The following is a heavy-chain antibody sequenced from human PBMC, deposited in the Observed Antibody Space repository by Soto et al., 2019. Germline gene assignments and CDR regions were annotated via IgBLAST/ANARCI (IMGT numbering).Heavy chain of an antibody. D-gene: IGHD2-2*01. CDR1: GGTFSRYS. CDR3: AREDRDRETGLVPAAIDGMDV. Sequence: QVQLVQSGAEVKKPGSSVKVSCKASGGTFSRYSITWVRQAPGHGLEWIGRIIPIFGIASYAQKFQGRVTITAKESTSXAXMXXSSLRSDDTAVYYCAREDRDRETGLVPAAIDGMDVWGQGTTVTVSS. CDR2: IIPIFGIA. V-gene: IGHV1-69*08. J-gene: IGHJ6*02.